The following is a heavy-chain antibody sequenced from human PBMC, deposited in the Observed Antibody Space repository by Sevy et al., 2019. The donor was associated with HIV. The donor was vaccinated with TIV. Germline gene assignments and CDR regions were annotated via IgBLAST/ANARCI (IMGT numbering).Heavy chain of an antibody. CDR1: GGSISSYY. D-gene: IGHD3-22*01. J-gene: IGHJ4*02. V-gene: IGHV4-59*01. Sequence: SETLSLTCTVSGGSISSYYWSWIRQPPGKGLEWIGYIYYSGSTNYDPSLKSRATISVDTSKNQFSLKLSSVTAADTAVYYCARARPLYYYDSSGYYFDYWGQRTLVTVSS. CDR3: ARARPLYYYDSSGYYFDY. CDR2: IYYSGST.